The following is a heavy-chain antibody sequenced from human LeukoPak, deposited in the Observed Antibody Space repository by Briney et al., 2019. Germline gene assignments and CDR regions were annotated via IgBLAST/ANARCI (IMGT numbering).Heavy chain of an antibody. J-gene: IGHJ3*02. D-gene: IGHD2-8*01. Sequence: PSETLSLTCTVSGGSISSSSYYWGWIRQPPGKGLEWIGSIYYSGSTYYNPSLKSRVTISVDTSKNQFSLKLSSVTAADTAVYYCARAPSNIVLMVYTIAFDIWGQGTMVTVSS. CDR2: IYYSGST. CDR1: GGSISSSSYY. CDR3: ARAPSNIVLMVYTIAFDI. V-gene: IGHV4-39*07.